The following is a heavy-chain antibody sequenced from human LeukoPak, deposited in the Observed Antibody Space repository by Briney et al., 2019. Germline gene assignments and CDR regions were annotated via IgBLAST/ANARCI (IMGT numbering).Heavy chain of an antibody. CDR2: MKRKTEGGTT. CDR3: TPPGEMSTTQPFDY. V-gene: IGHV3-15*01. D-gene: IGHD5-24*01. CDR1: GFTFRNAW. Sequence: GGSLRLSCAASGFTFRNAWMSWVRQAPGEGREWVGRMKRKTEGGTTDYAAPVKGRFTMSRDDSTNTLYLQMNSLKTEDTAVYNCTPPGEMSTTQPFDYWGQGTLVTVSS. J-gene: IGHJ4*02.